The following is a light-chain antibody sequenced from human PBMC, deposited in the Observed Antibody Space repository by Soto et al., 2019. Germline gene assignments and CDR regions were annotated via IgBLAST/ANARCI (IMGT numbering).Light chain of an antibody. CDR1: QSVRTY. Sequence: EVVLTQSPATLSLSPGERATLSCRASQSVRTYLAWYQQKPGQAPRLLIHDVSDRATGIPARFSGSGSGTDFTLTISSLETEDFAVYYCQQRSSWPLTFGGGTKVDIK. J-gene: IGKJ4*01. CDR3: QQRSSWPLT. V-gene: IGKV3-11*01. CDR2: DVS.